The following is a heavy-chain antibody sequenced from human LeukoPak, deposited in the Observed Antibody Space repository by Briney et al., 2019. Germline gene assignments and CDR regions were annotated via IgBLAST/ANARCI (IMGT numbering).Heavy chain of an antibody. V-gene: IGHV3-48*01. D-gene: IGHD5-18*01. CDR2: ISSSGSTI. CDR1: GFTFSSSW. Sequence: GGSLRLSCAASGFTFSSSWMTWVRRAPGKGLEWVSYISSSGSTIYYADSVKGRFTISRDNSKNTLYLQMNSLRAEDTAVYYCAKRIQSAMATGYWGQGTLVTVSS. CDR3: AKRIQSAMATGY. J-gene: IGHJ4*02.